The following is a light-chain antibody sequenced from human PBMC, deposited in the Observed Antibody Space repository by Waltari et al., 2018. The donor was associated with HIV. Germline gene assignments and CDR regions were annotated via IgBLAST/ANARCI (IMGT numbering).Light chain of an antibody. CDR1: SSNIGAEYD. J-gene: IGLJ3*02. CDR2: GNS. Sequence: QSVVTQPPSVSGAPGQRVPISCSGSSSNIGAEYDVHWYQQFPGTAPKLLLYGNSVRPSGVPDRFSGSKSGTSASLAITGLQAEDEADYYCHSYDSRLSAWVFGGGTKLTVL. V-gene: IGLV1-40*01. CDR3: HSYDSRLSAWV.